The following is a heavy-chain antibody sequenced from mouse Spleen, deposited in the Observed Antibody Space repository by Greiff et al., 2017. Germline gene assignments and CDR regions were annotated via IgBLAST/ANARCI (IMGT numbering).Heavy chain of an antibody. Sequence: QVQLQQSGAELMKPGASVKISCKATGYTFSSYWIEWVKQRPGHGLEWIGEILPGSGSTNYNEKFKGKATFTADTSSNTAYMQLSSLTSEDSAVYYCARSTVGRAMDYWGQGTSVTVSS. D-gene: IGHD1-1*01. J-gene: IGHJ4*01. CDR2: ILPGSGST. CDR3: ARSTVGRAMDY. CDR1: GYTFSSYW. V-gene: IGHV1-9*01.